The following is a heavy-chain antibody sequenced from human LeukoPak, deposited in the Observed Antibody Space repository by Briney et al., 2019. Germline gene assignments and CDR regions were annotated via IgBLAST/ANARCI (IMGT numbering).Heavy chain of an antibody. J-gene: IGHJ5*02. CDR1: GYTFTSYG. Sequence: ASVKVSCKASGYTFTSYGISWVRQAPGQGLEWMGWISAYNGNTNYAQKLQGRVTMTTDTSTSTAYMELRSLRSDDTAMYYCARAENYYGSGSYYNGGQFDPWGQGTLVTVSS. D-gene: IGHD3-10*01. V-gene: IGHV1-18*01. CDR2: ISAYNGNT. CDR3: ARAENYYGSGSYYNGGQFDP.